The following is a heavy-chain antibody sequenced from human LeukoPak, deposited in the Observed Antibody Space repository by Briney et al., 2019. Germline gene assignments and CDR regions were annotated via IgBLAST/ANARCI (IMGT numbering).Heavy chain of an antibody. CDR2: IYYSGST. CDR3: ARVLQLWLHDY. CDR1: GGSISSGGYY. Sequence: PSETLSLTWTVSGGSISSGGYYWSWIRQHPGKGLEWIGYIYYSGSTYYNPSLKSRVTISVDTSKNQFSLKLSSVTAADTAVYYCARVLQLWLHDYWGQGTLVTVSS. J-gene: IGHJ4*02. V-gene: IGHV4-31*02. D-gene: IGHD5-18*01.